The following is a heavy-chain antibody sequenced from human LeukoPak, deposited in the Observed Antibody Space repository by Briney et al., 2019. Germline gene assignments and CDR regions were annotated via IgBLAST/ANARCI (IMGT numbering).Heavy chain of an antibody. Sequence: PGRSLRLSCAASGFTFDEYGMSWVRQAPGKGLGWASGINWSGGTTVYAESVKGRFTVSRDNAKNSLYLQVNSLRVDDTALYYCARERFGSDYYLDVWGKGTTVTVSS. J-gene: IGHJ6*03. CDR1: GFTFDEYG. CDR2: INWSGGTT. CDR3: ARERFGSDYYLDV. V-gene: IGHV3-20*04. D-gene: IGHD3-10*01.